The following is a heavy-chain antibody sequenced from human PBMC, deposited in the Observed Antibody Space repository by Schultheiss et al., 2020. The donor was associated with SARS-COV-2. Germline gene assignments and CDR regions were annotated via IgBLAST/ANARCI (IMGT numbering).Heavy chain of an antibody. CDR2: IDYSGRI. V-gene: IGHV4-30-4*01. CDR1: GGSIRSGESY. CDR3: ARQEGTGTN. D-gene: IGHD3-10*01. J-gene: IGHJ4*02. Sequence: SETLSLTCTVSGGSIRSGESYWSWIRQSPGKGLEWIGYIDYSGRIFYNPSLKSRLTISVDTSKNQFSLKLTSVIAADTAVYYCARQEGTGTNWGQGTLVTVSS.